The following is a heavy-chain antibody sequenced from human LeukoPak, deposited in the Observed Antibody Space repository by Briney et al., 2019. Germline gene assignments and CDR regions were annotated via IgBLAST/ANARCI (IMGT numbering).Heavy chain of an antibody. V-gene: IGHV4-59*12. Sequence: SETLSLTCTVSGGSIDSDYWSWIRQPPGKGLEWIGEMYNSGTTNYNPSFKSRVTMSLDTSRNQFSLKLSSLTAADTAVYYCARAKISAAVMFDYWARGTVVSVSS. J-gene: IGHJ4*02. CDR1: GGSIDSDY. CDR2: MYNSGTT. D-gene: IGHD6-13*01. CDR3: ARAKISAAVMFDY.